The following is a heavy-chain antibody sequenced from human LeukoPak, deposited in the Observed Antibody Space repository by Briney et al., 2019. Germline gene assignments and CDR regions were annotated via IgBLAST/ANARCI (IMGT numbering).Heavy chain of an antibody. CDR2: INHSGST. J-gene: IGHJ4*02. V-gene: IGHV4-34*01. Sequence: SETLSLTCAVYGGSFSGYYWSWIRQPPGKGREWIGEINHSGSTNYNPSLKSRVTISVDTSKNQFSLKLSSVTAADTTVYYCARDYYYDSSGYYYYFDYWGQGTLVTVSS. D-gene: IGHD3-22*01. CDR3: ARDYYYDSSGYYYYFDY. CDR1: GGSFSGYY.